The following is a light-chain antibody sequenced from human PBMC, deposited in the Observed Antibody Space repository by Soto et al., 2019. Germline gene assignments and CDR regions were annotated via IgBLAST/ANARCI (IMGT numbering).Light chain of an antibody. CDR1: QSVGGD. CDR3: QQYGSSPWT. CDR2: GAS. J-gene: IGKJ1*01. V-gene: IGKV3-20*01. Sequence: IVMTQSPATLSVSPGERAILSCRASQSVGGDLAWYQRKPGQAPRLLIYGASSRITGIPDRFSGSGSGTDFTLTISRLEPEDFAVYYCQQYGSSPWTFGQGTKVDIK.